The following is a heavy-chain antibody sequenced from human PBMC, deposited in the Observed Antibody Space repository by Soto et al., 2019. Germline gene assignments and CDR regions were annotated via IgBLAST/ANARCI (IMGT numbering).Heavy chain of an antibody. CDR1: GGTFSSYA. CDR2: IIPISGTA. Sequence: QVQLVQSGAEVKKPGSSVKVSCKASGGTFSSYAISWVRQAPGQGLEWIGGIIPISGTANYAQKFQGRVTITADESTSTAYMELSSLRSEDTAVYYCARSQGSSTSLEIYYYYYYGMDVWVQGTTVTVSS. D-gene: IGHD2-2*01. V-gene: IGHV1-69*01. CDR3: ARSQGSSTSLEIYYYYYYGMDV. J-gene: IGHJ6*02.